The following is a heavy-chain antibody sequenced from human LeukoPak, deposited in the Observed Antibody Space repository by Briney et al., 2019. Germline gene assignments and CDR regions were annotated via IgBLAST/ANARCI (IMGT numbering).Heavy chain of an antibody. Sequence: GGSLRLSCVASGFTFSSHSMNWVRQAPGKGLEWVSSISSRSSYIYYADSVKGRFTISRDNAKNSLYLQMNTLGAEDTAVYYCARDRVGSADFWSGYYTGTFDYWGQGTLVTVSS. CDR1: GFTFSSHS. CDR2: ISSRSSYI. CDR3: ARDRVGSADFWSGYYTGTFDY. V-gene: IGHV3-21*01. J-gene: IGHJ4*02. D-gene: IGHD3-3*01.